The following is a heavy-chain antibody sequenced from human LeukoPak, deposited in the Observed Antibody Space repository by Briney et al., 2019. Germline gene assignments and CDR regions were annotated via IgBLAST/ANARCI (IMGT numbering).Heavy chain of an antibody. V-gene: IGHV4-39*01. CDR1: GGSISSSSYY. Sequence: PSETLSLTCTVSGGSISSSSYYWGWIRQPPGKGLEWIGSIYYIGGTYYNPSLKSRVTISVDTSKNQFSLKLSSVTAADTAVYYCASANSGYDPYFDYWGQGTLVTVSS. D-gene: IGHD5-12*01. CDR2: IYYIGGT. CDR3: ASANSGYDPYFDY. J-gene: IGHJ4*02.